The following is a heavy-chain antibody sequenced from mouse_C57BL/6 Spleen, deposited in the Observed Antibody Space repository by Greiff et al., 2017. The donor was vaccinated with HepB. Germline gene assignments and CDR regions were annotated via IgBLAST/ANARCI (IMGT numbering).Heavy chain of an antibody. J-gene: IGHJ3*01. CDR3: TRGYDGFAD. D-gene: IGHD2-3*01. V-gene: IGHV1-15*01. CDR2: IDPETGGT. Sequence: QVHVKQSGAELVRPGASVTLSCKASGYTFTDYEMHWVKQTPVHGLEWIGAIDPETGGTAYNQKFKGKAILTADKSSSTAYMELRSLTSEDSAVYYCTRGYDGFADWGQGTLVTVSA. CDR1: GYTFTDYE.